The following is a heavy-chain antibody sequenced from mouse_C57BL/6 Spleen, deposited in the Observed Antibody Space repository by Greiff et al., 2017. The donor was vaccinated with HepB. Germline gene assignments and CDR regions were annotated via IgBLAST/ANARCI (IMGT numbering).Heavy chain of an antibody. V-gene: IGHV1-72*01. D-gene: IGHD1-1*01. CDR2: IDPNSGGT. Sequence: QVQLQQPGAELVKPGASVKLSCKASGYTFTSYWMHWVNQRPGRGLEWIGRIDPNSGGTKYNEKFKSKATLTVDKPTSTAYMQLSSLTSEDSAVYYCARSTTVVATDWYFDVWGTGTTVTVSS. J-gene: IGHJ1*03. CDR3: ARSTTVVATDWYFDV. CDR1: GYTFTSYW.